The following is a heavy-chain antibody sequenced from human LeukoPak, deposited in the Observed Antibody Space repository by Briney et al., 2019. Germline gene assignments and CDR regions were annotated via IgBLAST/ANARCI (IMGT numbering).Heavy chain of an antibody. CDR1: GYTFTTYG. D-gene: IGHD3-22*01. CDR3: ARTYYYDTSGYAHPFDI. V-gene: IGHV1-18*01. J-gene: IGHJ3*02. Sequence: ASVKVSCKASGYTFTTYGITWVRQAPGQGLAWMGWISAYNGNTNYPQKLQGRVTMTTDTSTSTAYMELRSLRSEDTAVYYCARTYYYDTSGYAHPFDIWGQGTMVTVSS. CDR2: ISAYNGNT.